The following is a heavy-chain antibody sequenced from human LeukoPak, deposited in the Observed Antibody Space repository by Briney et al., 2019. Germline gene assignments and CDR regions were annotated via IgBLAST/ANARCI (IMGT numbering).Heavy chain of an antibody. J-gene: IGHJ4*02. Sequence: GGSLRLSCAASGFTFSSYWTSWVRQAPGKGLEWVANIKQDGSEKYYVDSVKGRFTISRDNAKNSLYLQMNSLRAEDTAVYYCARDYGSGSAFDYWGQGTLVTVSS. CDR2: IKQDGSEK. D-gene: IGHD3-10*01. CDR1: GFTFSSYW. V-gene: IGHV3-7*01. CDR3: ARDYGSGSAFDY.